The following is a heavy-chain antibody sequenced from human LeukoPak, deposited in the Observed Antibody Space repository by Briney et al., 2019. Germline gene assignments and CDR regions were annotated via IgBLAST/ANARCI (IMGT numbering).Heavy chain of an antibody. CDR2: ISSSSSYI. V-gene: IGHV3-21*01. CDR3: AILSTVTPSVDY. J-gene: IGHJ4*02. CDR1: GFTFSSYS. Sequence: GRSLRLSCAASGFTFSSYSMSWARQAPGKWLEWVSSISSSSSYIYYADSVKGRFTISRDNAKNSLYLQMNSLRAEDTAVYYCAILSTVTPSVDYWGQGTLVTVSS. D-gene: IGHD4-11*01.